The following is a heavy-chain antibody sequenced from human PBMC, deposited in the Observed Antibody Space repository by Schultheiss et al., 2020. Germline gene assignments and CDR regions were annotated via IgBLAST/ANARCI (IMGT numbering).Heavy chain of an antibody. J-gene: IGHJ4*02. CDR2: IYYSGST. CDR1: GGSFSGYY. D-gene: IGHD3-16*02. V-gene: IGHV4-39*01. Sequence: SETLSLTCTVSGGSFSGYYWSWIRQPPGKGLEWIGSIYYSGSTYYNPSLKSRVTISVDTSKNQFSLKLSSVTAADTAVYYCARHTVGELSPFDYWGQGTLVTGSS. CDR3: ARHTVGELSPFDY.